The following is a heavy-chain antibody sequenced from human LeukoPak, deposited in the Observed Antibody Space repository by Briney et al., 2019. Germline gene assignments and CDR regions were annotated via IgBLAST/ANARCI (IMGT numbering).Heavy chain of an antibody. J-gene: IGHJ4*02. CDR3: ARDRLATGVVFDN. V-gene: IGHV3-48*03. CDR2: ISSSDSAK. D-gene: IGHD3-3*01. Sequence: GGSLRLSCAASGFTFSSYEMNWVRQAPGKGLEWLSYISSSDSAKYYADSVKGRFTISRDNAKNSLYLQMNSLRAEDTAVYYCARDRLATGVVFDNWGQGTLVTVSS. CDR1: GFTFSSYE.